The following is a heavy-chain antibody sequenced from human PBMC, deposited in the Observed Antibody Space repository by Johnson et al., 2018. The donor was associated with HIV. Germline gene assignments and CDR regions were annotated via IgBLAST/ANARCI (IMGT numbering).Heavy chain of an antibody. CDR2: ISGSGGST. CDR1: GFTFSNYA. J-gene: IGHJ3*02. Sequence: PGRSLRLSCAASGFTFSNYAMHWVRQAPGKGLEWVSAISGSGGSTYYADSVKGRFTISRDNSKNTLYLQMNSLRAEDTAVYYCAKDEGYDSSGYHDAFDIWGQGTMVTVSS. CDR3: AKDEGYDSSGYHDAFDI. V-gene: IGHV3-23*01. D-gene: IGHD3-22*01.